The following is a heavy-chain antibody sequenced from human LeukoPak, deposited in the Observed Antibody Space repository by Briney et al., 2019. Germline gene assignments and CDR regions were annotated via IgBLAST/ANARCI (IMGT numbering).Heavy chain of an antibody. Sequence: PSETLSLTCTVSGVSISSSHYYWSWIRQHPGKGPEWIGYIYYSGSTHYNPSLKSRVTISVDTSKNQFSLKLSSVTAADTAVYYCAGRDGYNYYGYWGQGTLVTVSS. V-gene: IGHV4-31*03. J-gene: IGHJ4*02. D-gene: IGHD5-24*01. CDR2: IYYSGST. CDR3: AGRDGYNYYGY. CDR1: GVSISSSHYY.